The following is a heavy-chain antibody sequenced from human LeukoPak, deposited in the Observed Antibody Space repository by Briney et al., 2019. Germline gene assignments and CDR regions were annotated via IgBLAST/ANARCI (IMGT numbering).Heavy chain of an antibody. J-gene: IGHJ3*02. V-gene: IGHV4-30-4*08. Sequence: KPSQTLSLTCTVSGGSISIGDYYCSWIRQPPGKGLEWIGYIYYSRSNYYHASLKSTVTISVDKSKNQLPLKLRSVTAADMAVYYCARDGYSSDLGAFDIWGQGTMVTVSS. CDR2: IYYSRSN. CDR3: ARDGYSSDLGAFDI. D-gene: IGHD6-19*01. CDR1: GGSISIGDYY.